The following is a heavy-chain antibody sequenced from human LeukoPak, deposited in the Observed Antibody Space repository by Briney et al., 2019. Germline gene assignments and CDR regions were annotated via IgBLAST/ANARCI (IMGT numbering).Heavy chain of an antibody. CDR2: IYTSGST. V-gene: IGHV4-4*07. J-gene: IGHJ4*02. CDR1: GGSISSYY. Sequence: PSETLSLTCTVSGGSISSYYWSWIRQPAGKGLEWIGRIYTSGSTNYNPSLKSRVTMSVDTSKNQFSLKLSSVTAADTAVYYCARAYDYVWGSYRYSFDYWGQGTLVTVSS. D-gene: IGHD3-16*02. CDR3: ARAYDYVWGSYRYSFDY.